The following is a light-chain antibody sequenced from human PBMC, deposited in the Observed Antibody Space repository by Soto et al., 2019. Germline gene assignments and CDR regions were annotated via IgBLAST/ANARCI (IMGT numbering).Light chain of an antibody. V-gene: IGKV1-33*01. CDR1: HDISNF. CDR2: DAS. CDR3: QHYHNLPFT. J-gene: IGKJ3*01. Sequence: DIQMTQSPSSLSASIGDRVTITCPASHDISNFLNWYQQKPGKAPKLLVYDASNLQTGVPSRFSGGGSGTDFTFTISNLQPEDIATYYCQHYHNLPFTFGPGTKVDFK.